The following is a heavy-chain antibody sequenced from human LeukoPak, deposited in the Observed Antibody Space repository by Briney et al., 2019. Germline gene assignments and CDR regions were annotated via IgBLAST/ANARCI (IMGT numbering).Heavy chain of an antibody. Sequence: GGSLRLSCAASGFTFSRYAMNWVRQAPGKGLEWVSSISSSSSYIYYADSVKGRFTISRDNAKNSLYLQMNSLRAEDTAVYYCAGDRRYCSGGSCHQNLGYWGQGTLVTVSS. J-gene: IGHJ4*02. D-gene: IGHD2-15*01. CDR2: ISSSSSYI. V-gene: IGHV3-21*01. CDR3: AGDRRYCSGGSCHQNLGY. CDR1: GFTFSRYA.